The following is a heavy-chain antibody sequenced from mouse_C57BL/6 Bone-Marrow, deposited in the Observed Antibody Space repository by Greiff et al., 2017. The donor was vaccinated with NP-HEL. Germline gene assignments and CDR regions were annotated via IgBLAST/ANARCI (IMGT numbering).Heavy chain of an antibody. Sequence: QVQLQQPGAELVKPGASVKVSCKASGYTFTSYWMHWVKQRPGQGLEWIGRIHPSDSDTNYNQQFKGKATLTVDKSSSTAYMQLSSLTSEDSAVDYCAKCSYYDYDGFAYWGQGTRVTVSA. CDR3: AKCSYYDYDGFAY. CDR2: IHPSDSDT. D-gene: IGHD2-4*01. V-gene: IGHV1-74*01. CDR1: GYTFTSYW. J-gene: IGHJ3*01.